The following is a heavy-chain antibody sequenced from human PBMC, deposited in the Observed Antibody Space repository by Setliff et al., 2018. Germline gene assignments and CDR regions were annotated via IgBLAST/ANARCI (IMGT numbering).Heavy chain of an antibody. CDR2: INTNTGNP. CDR1: GYTFTSYA. V-gene: IGHV7-4-1*02. J-gene: IGHJ4*02. CDR3: AISRYDFWSGYYFDY. D-gene: IGHD3-3*01. Sequence: ASVKVSCKASGYTFTSYAMNWVRQAPGQGLEWMGWINTNTGNPTYAQGFTGRFVFSLDTSVSTAYLQISSLKAEDTAVYYYAISRYDFWSGYYFDYWGQGTLVTVSS.